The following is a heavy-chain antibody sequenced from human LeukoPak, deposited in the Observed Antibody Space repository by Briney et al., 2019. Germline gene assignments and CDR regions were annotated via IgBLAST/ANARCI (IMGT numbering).Heavy chain of an antibody. D-gene: IGHD5-12*01. V-gene: IGHV3-30-3*01. CDR1: GFTFSSYA. J-gene: IGHJ4*02. Sequence: GGSLRLSCAASGFTFSSYAMHWVRQAPGKGLEWVAVISYDGSNKYYADSVKDRFTISRDNSKNTLYLQMNSLRAEDTAVYYCATTRIGSGYGGVPYDYWGQGTLVTVSS. CDR3: ATTRIGSGYGGVPYDY. CDR2: ISYDGSNK.